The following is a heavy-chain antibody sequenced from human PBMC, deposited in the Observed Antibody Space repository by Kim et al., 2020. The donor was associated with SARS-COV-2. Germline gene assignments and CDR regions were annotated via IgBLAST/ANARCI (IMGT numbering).Heavy chain of an antibody. D-gene: IGHD3-22*01. CDR3: AKTPGDSSGYQYYFDY. Sequence: SVKGRFTISKSNSNTPLYLQMNSRRAEDTAVYYCAKTPGDSSGYQYYFDYWGQGTLVTVSS. J-gene: IGHJ4*02. V-gene: IGHV3-23*01.